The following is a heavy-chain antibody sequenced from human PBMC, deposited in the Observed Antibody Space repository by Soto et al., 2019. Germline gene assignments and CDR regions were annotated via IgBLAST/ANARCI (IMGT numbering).Heavy chain of an antibody. D-gene: IGHD3-10*01. J-gene: IGHJ6*03. CDR1: GYTFTSYG. V-gene: IGHV1-18*01. Sequence: ASVNVSCKASGYTFTSYGISWARQAPGQGLEWMGWISAYNGNTNYAQKLQGRVTMTTDTSTSTAYMELRSLRSDDTAVYYCARATDYYGSGSYYAGYYYYYMDVWGKGTTVTVSS. CDR2: ISAYNGNT. CDR3: ARATDYYGSGSYYAGYYYYYMDV.